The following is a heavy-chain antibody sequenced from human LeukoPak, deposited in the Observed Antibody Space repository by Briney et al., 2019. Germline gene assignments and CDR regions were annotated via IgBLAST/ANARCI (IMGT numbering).Heavy chain of an antibody. Sequence: GGSLRLSCAASGVTFSSYAMSWVRQPPGKWLEWVSSISSRGVATYYADSVKGRFTISRDDSKNTLCLQMNGLRAEDTALYYCAKGYYDYVWGSYYFDYWGQGTLVTVSS. D-gene: IGHD3-16*01. CDR3: AKGYYDYVWGSYYFDY. CDR1: GVTFSSYA. J-gene: IGHJ4*02. CDR2: ISSRGVAT. V-gene: IGHV3-23*01.